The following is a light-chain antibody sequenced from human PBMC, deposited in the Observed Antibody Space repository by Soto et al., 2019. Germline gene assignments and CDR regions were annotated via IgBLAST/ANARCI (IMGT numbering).Light chain of an antibody. J-gene: IGKJ1*01. Sequence: EIVLTQSPGTLSLSPGERATLCCRASQSVSSSYLAWYQQKPGQAPWLLIYGASRRATGIPDRFSGSGSGTDFTLTISGLEPEDFAVYYCQQYGSSGTFGQGTKVDI. CDR1: QSVSSSY. CDR2: GAS. CDR3: QQYGSSGT. V-gene: IGKV3-20*01.